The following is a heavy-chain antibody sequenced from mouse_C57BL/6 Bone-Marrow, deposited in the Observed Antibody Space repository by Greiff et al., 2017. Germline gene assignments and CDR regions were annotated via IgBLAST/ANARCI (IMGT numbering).Heavy chain of an antibody. J-gene: IGHJ1*03. D-gene: IGHD2-4*01. CDR3: ARKFYDYPLGYFDV. Sequence: EVQLQESGPELVKPGASVKMSCKASGYTFTDYNMHWVKQSHGKSLEWIGYINPNNGGTSYNQKFKGKATLTVNKSSSTAYMELRSLTSEDSAVYYCARKFYDYPLGYFDVWGTGTTVTVSS. CDR1: GYTFTDYN. V-gene: IGHV1-22*01. CDR2: INPNNGGT.